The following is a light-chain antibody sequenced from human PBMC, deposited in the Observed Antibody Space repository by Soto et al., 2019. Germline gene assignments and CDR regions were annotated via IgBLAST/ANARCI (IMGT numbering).Light chain of an antibody. CDR1: QSVGAS. CDR3: QQYNNWPPWT. V-gene: IGKV3D-15*01. J-gene: IGKJ1*01. Sequence: EIMMTQSPDILSVSPGERASLSCRASQSVGASLAWYQQKPGQAPRLLIYGASARATGIPDRFSGSGSGTDFTLTISSLQSEDFAVYYCQQYNNWPPWTFGQGTKVDIK. CDR2: GAS.